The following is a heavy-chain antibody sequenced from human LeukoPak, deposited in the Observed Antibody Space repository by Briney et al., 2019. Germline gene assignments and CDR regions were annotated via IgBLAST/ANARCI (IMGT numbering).Heavy chain of an antibody. Sequence: ASVKVSCKASGYTFTSYAMNWVRQAPGQGLEWMGWINPNSGGTNYAQKFQGGVTMTTDTSTSTAYMELRSLRSDDTAVYYCARDGAPSYYDFWSGFTYYYYYMDVWGKGTTVTVSS. CDR3: ARDGAPSYYDFWSGFTYYYYYMDV. CDR2: INPNSGGT. V-gene: IGHV1-2*02. D-gene: IGHD3-3*01. CDR1: GYTFTSYA. J-gene: IGHJ6*03.